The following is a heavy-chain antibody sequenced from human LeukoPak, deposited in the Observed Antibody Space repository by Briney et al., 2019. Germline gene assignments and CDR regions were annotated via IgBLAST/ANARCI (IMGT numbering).Heavy chain of an antibody. CDR1: GYTFTGYY. D-gene: IGHD6-13*01. Sequence: ASVKVSCKASGYTFTGYYMHWVRQAPGQGLEWMGRINPNSGGTNYAQKFQGRVAMTRDTSISTAYMELSRLRSDDTAVYYCARGRGYSSSWYEWFDPWGQGTLVTVSS. CDR2: INPNSGGT. V-gene: IGHV1-2*06. CDR3: ARGRGYSSSWYEWFDP. J-gene: IGHJ5*02.